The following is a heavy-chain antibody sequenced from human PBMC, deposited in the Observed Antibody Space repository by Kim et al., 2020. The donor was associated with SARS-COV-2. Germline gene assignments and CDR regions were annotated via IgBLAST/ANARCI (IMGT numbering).Heavy chain of an antibody. CDR3: ASLVSEDSAVEC. J-gene: IGHJ4*02. Sequence: SETLSLTCTVSGDSISRSSNNWGWMRPPPGKGLEWIGSLNYSGNNYYNPSLKGRVTISIDKNKNQLSLKFMSATAADTYVYYCASLVSEDSAVECWGQGTLVTVSS. V-gene: IGHV4-39*01. CDR2: LNYSGNN. CDR1: GDSISRSSNN.